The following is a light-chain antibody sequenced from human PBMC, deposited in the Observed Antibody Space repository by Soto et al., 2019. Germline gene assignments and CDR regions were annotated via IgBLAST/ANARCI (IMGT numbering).Light chain of an antibody. J-gene: IGLJ2*01. CDR3: SYYKSTNTLV. Sequence: QSALTQPASVSGSPGQSITISCTGTSSDVGDYHYVSWYQQHPGKAPKLIIYGVSNRPSGISNRFSGSKSGNTASLTISGLQAGDGADYYCSYYKSTNTLVFGGGTKVTVL. CDR2: GVS. V-gene: IGLV2-14*01. CDR1: SSDVGDYHY.